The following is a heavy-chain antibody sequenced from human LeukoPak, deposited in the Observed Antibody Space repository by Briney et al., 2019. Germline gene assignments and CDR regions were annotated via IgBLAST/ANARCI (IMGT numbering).Heavy chain of an antibody. CDR3: ARGDGYMYDY. CDR1: GGSISTSNYY. V-gene: IGHV4-39*07. D-gene: IGHD5-24*01. Sequence: SETLSLTCTVSGGSISTSNYYWGWIRQPPGKGLEWIGNIFYSGSTYYSPSLKSRVTISLDTSRNQFSLKLNSVTAADTAVYYCARGDGYMYDYWGQGTLVTVSS. J-gene: IGHJ4*02. CDR2: IFYSGST.